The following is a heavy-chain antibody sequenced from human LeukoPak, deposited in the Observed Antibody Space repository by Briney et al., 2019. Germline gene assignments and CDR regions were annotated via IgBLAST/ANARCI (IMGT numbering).Heavy chain of an antibody. CDR2: IYYSGST. CDR1: GGSISSYY. Sequence: SETLSLTCTVSGGSISSYYWSWIRQPPGKGLEWIGYIYYSGSTNYNPSLKSRVTISVYTSKNQFSLKLSSVTAADTAVYYCARRYYYYGMDVWGQGTTVTVSS. V-gene: IGHV4-59*08. CDR3: ARRYYYYGMDV. J-gene: IGHJ6*02.